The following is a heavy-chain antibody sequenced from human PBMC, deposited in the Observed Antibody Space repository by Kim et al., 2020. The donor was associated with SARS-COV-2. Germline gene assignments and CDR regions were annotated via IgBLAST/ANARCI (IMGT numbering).Heavy chain of an antibody. CDR2: IYYSGST. CDR3: ARAIRGSSTLRYYYYYGMDV. Sequence: SETLSLTCTVSGGSISSYYWSWIRQPPGKGLEWIGYIYYSGSTNYNPSLKSRVTISVDTSKNQFSLKLSSVTAADTAVYYCARAIRGSSTLRYYYYYGMDVWGPGTTVTVSS. J-gene: IGHJ6*02. CDR1: GGSISSYY. D-gene: IGHD6-6*01. V-gene: IGHV4-59*13.